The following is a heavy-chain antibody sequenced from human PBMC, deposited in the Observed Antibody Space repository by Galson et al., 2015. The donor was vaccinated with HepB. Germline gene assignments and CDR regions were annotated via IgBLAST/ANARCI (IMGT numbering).Heavy chain of an antibody. Sequence: ETLSLTCTVSGGSISSSSYYWGWIRQPPGKGLEWIGSIYYSGSTKYNPSLKSRVTMSVDTSKKQFFLKLSSVTAADTAVYYCAREVATIKGRGAFDIWGQGTMVTVSS. J-gene: IGHJ3*02. D-gene: IGHD5-12*01. CDR1: GGSISSSSYY. CDR3: AREVATIKGRGAFDI. V-gene: IGHV4-39*07. CDR2: IYYSGST.